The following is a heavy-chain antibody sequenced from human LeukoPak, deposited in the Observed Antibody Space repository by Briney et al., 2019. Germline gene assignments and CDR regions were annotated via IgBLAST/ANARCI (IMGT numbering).Heavy chain of an antibody. CDR2: ISAYNGNT. CDR3: ARGIGGVIVMYDY. Sequence: GASVKVSCKTSGYTFTSYGIDWVRQAPGQGLEWMGWISAYNGNTNYAQKLQDRVTLTTDASTRTAYMELRSLTSDDTAVYYCARGIGGVIVMYDYWGQGTLVTVSS. CDR1: GYTFTSYG. D-gene: IGHD3-16*02. J-gene: IGHJ4*02. V-gene: IGHV1-18*01.